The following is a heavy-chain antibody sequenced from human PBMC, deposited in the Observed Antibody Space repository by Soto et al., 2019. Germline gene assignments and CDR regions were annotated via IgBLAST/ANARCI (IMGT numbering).Heavy chain of an antibody. D-gene: IGHD3-10*01. CDR3: AKDPVEPSYYYGSGSSN. J-gene: IGHJ4*02. CDR2: ISGSGGST. V-gene: IGHV3-23*01. CDR1: GFTFSSYA. Sequence: GGSLRLSCAASGFTFSSYAMSWVRPAPGKGLEWVSAISGSGGSTYYADSVKGRFTISRDNSKNTLYLQMNSLRAEDTAVYYCAKDPVEPSYYYGSGSSNWGQGTLVTVSS.